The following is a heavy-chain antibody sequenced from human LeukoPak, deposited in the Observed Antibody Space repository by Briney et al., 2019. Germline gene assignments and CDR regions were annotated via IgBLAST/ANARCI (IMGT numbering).Heavy chain of an antibody. CDR2: ISSSSSTI. CDR3: AREYCTNGVCYFDY. J-gene: IGHJ4*02. Sequence: GGSLRLSCAASGFTFSSYSMNWVRQAPGKGLEWVSYISSSSSTIYYADSVKGRFTISRDNAKNSLYLQMNSLRAEETAVYYCAREYCTNGVCYFDYWGQGTLVTVSS. CDR1: GFTFSSYS. V-gene: IGHV3-48*04. D-gene: IGHD2-8*01.